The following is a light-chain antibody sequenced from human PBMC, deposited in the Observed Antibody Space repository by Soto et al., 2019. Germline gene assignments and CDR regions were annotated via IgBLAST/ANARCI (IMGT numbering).Light chain of an antibody. J-gene: IGLJ1*01. Sequence: QSVLTQAPSVSGTPGQRVTITCSGSSSNIGRNSANWYQHLPGTAPKLLTHGNNHRPSGVPDRFSGSKSGTSASLAISGLQPEDEADYCCAAWDDSLNEYGFGDGTKGTVL. V-gene: IGLV1-44*01. CDR2: GNN. CDR1: SSNIGRNS. CDR3: AAWDDSLNEYG.